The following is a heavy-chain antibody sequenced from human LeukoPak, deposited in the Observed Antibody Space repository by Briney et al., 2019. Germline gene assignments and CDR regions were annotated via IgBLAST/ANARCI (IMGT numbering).Heavy chain of an antibody. CDR3: ARDSPGDAFDI. D-gene: IGHD7-27*01. V-gene: IGHV1-69*04. Sequence: SVKVSCKASGGTFSSYAISWVRQAPGQGLEWMGRIVPILGIANYAQKFQGRVTITADKSTSTAYMELSSLRSEDTAVYYCARDSPGDAFDIWGQGTMVTVSS. CDR2: IVPILGIA. J-gene: IGHJ3*02. CDR1: GGTFSSYA.